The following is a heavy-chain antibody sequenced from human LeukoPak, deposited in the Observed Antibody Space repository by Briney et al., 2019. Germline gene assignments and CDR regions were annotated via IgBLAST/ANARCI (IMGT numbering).Heavy chain of an antibody. D-gene: IGHD3-9*01. Sequence: GGFLRLSCAASGFTFSDYYMSWIRQAPGKGLEWVSYISSSGTSIYYADSVKGRFTLSRDNAKNSLYLQMNSLRAEDTAVYYCARGLTGRYILTGYYNDYWGQGTLVTVSS. J-gene: IGHJ4*02. CDR1: GFTFSDYY. V-gene: IGHV3-11*01. CDR2: ISSSGTSI. CDR3: ARGLTGRYILTGYYNDY.